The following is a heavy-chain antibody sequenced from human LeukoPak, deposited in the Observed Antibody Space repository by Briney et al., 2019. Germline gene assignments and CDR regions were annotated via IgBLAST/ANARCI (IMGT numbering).Heavy chain of an antibody. Sequence: GGSLRLSCAASGFTFSSDAMSWVRQAPGKGLEWGSGISGSGGSTYYAASVKGRFTISRANSKNTVYLQLNSLTPAATAVSYCAVLGGDFQHLVGAHRFDPWGQGTLVTVSS. CDR2: ISGSGGST. V-gene: IGHV3-23*01. J-gene: IGHJ5*02. CDR1: GFTFSSDA. D-gene: IGHD1-26*01. CDR3: AVLGGDFQHLVGAHRFDP.